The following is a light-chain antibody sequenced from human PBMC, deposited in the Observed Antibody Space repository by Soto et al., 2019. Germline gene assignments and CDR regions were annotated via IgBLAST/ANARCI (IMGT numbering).Light chain of an antibody. CDR2: DTS. CDR1: QGIGDT. V-gene: IGKV3-15*01. J-gene: IGKJ1*01. Sequence: VVLTQSPATLSVSPRQRFTLPVRSSQGIGDTLAWYQHKPGQTPRLLIYDTSARATGVPARFSGSRSGPEFTLTINSLQSEDFAVYSCQQYATSPRTFGQGTKVDIK. CDR3: QQYATSPRT.